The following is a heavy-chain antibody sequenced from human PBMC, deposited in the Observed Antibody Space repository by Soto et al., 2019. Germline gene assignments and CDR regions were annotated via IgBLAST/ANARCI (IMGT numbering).Heavy chain of an antibody. J-gene: IGHJ4*02. D-gene: IGHD5-12*01. V-gene: IGHV4-39*07. CDR3: AREGNLGRWLQPLDF. CDR1: GGSTRSSDKY. Sequence: SETLSLTCTVSGGSTRSSDKYWGWFRQPPGKGLEWIGSIYYTEITHYNPSLESRVTMSLDTSKNQFSLRLISVTAADTAKYFCAREGNLGRWLQPLDFWGQGTLVTVSS. CDR2: IYYTEIT.